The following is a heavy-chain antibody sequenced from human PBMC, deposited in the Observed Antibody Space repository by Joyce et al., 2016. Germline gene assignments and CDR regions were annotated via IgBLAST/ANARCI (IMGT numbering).Heavy chain of an antibody. CDR3: ARAGEIVTTQFVY. D-gene: IGHD5-12*01. CDR2: ISPIGGTA. J-gene: IGHJ4*02. Sequence: QVQPVQSGAEVKKPGSPVKVACKASGGTFDSYGINWVRQAPGHGMEWMGRISPIGGTANYSQKFQGRVTITSDKSTGAADMELSGLRSDDTAMYYCARAGEIVTTQFVYWGQGTLVSVSS. CDR1: GGTFDSYG. V-gene: IGHV1-69*06.